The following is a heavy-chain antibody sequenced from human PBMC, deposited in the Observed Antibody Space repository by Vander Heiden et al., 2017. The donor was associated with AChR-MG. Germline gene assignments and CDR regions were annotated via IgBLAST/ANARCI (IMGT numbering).Heavy chain of an antibody. CDR1: GFTFSSYS. D-gene: IGHD3-22*01. CDR2: ISSSSSYI. J-gene: IGHJ4*02. CDR3: ARDGAYYDSSGYLHYDY. V-gene: IGHV3-21*01. Sequence: EVQLVESGGGLVTPGGSLRLSCAASGFTFSSYSMNWVRQAPGKGLEWVSSISSSSSYIYYADSVKGRFTISRDNAKNSLYLQMNSLRAEDTAVYYCARDGAYYDSSGYLHYDYWGQGTLVTVSS.